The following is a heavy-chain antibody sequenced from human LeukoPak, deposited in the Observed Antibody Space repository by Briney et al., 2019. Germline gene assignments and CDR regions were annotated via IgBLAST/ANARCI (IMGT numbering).Heavy chain of an antibody. V-gene: IGHV3-74*01. CDR2: ISNDGRST. D-gene: IGHD1-14*01. CDR3: TRNSKPGVDY. Sequence: PGGSLRLSCAASGFTFTSYWMHWVRHDPGKGLVWVSRISNDGRSTWYADSVKGRFTISRDNAKNTLYLQMNSLRAEDTAVYYGTRNSKPGVDYGGQGTLVTVS. J-gene: IGHJ4*02. CDR1: GFTFTSYW.